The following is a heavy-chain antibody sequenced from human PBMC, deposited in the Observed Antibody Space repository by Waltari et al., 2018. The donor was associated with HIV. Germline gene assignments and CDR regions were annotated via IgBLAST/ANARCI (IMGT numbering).Heavy chain of an antibody. Sequence: QVQLVESGGGLVKPGGSLRLSCAASGFTFSDSYMSCIPQAPGKGLEWVSYMSSSGITMYYADSVKGRFTISRDNAKNSLYLQMNSLRAEDTAVYYCARDLVYYYDSSGYNWFDPWGQGTLVTVSS. CDR1: GFTFSDSY. CDR2: MSSSGITM. D-gene: IGHD3-22*01. J-gene: IGHJ5*02. CDR3: ARDLVYYYDSSGYNWFDP. V-gene: IGHV3-11*01.